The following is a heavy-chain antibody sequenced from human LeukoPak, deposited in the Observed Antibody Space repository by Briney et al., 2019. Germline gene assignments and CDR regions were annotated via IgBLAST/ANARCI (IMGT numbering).Heavy chain of an antibody. D-gene: IGHD6-19*01. J-gene: IGHJ6*03. Sequence: KPSETLSLTCAVYGGSFSGYYWSWIRQPPGKGLEWIGEINHSGSTNYNPSLKSRVTISVDTSKNQFSLKLSSVTAADTAVYYCARGRGYSSGWSPYYYCMDVWGKGTTVTVSS. V-gene: IGHV4-34*01. CDR1: GGSFSGYY. CDR2: INHSGST. CDR3: ARGRGYSSGWSPYYYCMDV.